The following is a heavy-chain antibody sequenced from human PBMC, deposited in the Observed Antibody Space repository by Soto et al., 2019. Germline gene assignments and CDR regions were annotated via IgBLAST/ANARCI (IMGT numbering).Heavy chain of an antibody. CDR3: ARVERGTATTVVDAFDI. J-gene: IGHJ3*02. CDR2: SSHSGGT. CDR1: GGSVNSGNYY. V-gene: IGHV4-34*01. Sequence: QVQLQQWGAGLLKPSETLSLTCAVYGGSVNSGNYYWSWIRQPPGKGLEWIGESSHSGGTHFNPSLKTRVPISVDTSKNQFALKMSSVTAADTALYYCARVERGTATTVVDAFDIWGPGTLVTVSS. D-gene: IGHD1-1*01.